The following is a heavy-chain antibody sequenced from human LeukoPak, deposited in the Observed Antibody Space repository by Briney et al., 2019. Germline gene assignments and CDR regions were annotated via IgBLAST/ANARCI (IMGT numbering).Heavy chain of an antibody. CDR1: GGSISSGGYY. V-gene: IGHV4-31*02. D-gene: IGHD2-2*01. CDR3: ARSRSSTSWTYYFDY. J-gene: IGHJ4*02. CDR2: IYYSGST. Sequence: SETLSLTWTVSGGSISSGGYYWSWIRQHPGKGLEWIGYIYYSGSTYYNPSLKSRVTISVDTSKNQFSLKLSSVTAADTAVYYCARSRSSTSWTYYFDYWGQGTLVTVSS.